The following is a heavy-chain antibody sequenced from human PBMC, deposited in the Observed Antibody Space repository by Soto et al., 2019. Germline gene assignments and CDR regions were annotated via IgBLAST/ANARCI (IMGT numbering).Heavy chain of an antibody. CDR3: ARHNRYSSTWFEGWFDP. D-gene: IGHD6-13*01. V-gene: IGHV5-51*01. CDR2: IHPGDSDT. J-gene: IGHJ5*02. CDR1: GYSFTSYW. Sequence: PGESLKISCKGYGYSFTSYWISWVRQIPGRGLEWMGIIHPGDSDTRYSPFFQGQVTISADKSISTAYLQWSSLKASDTAMYYCARHNRYSSTWFEGWFDPWGQGTLVPVSS.